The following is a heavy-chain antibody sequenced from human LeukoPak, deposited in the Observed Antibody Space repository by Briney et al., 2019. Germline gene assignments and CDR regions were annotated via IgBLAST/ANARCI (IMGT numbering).Heavy chain of an antibody. J-gene: IGHJ5*02. D-gene: IGHD3-10*01. Sequence: GESLKISCKGSGYSFTSYWIGWVRQMPGKGLEWMGIIYPGDSDTRYSPSFQGQVTISADKSISTAYLQWSSLKASDTAMYYCARRPTKNYYGSGSYHHRWGKWFDPWGQGTLVTVSS. V-gene: IGHV5-51*01. CDR2: IYPGDSDT. CDR3: ARRPTKNYYGSGSYHHRWGKWFDP. CDR1: GYSFTSYW.